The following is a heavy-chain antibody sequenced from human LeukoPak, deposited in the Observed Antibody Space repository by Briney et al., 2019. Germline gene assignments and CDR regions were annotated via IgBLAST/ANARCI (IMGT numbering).Heavy chain of an antibody. V-gene: IGHV3-48*01. CDR3: ARGASFGKYDY. J-gene: IGHJ4*02. D-gene: IGHD3-10*01. CDR1: GFTFSSYS. CDR2: ISSSSSTI. Sequence: GGSLRLSCAASGFTFSSYSMNWVRQAPGKGMEWVSYISSSSSTIYYADSVKGRFTISRDNAKNSLYLQMNSLRIEDMAVYYCARGASFGKYDYWGQGTLVAVPS.